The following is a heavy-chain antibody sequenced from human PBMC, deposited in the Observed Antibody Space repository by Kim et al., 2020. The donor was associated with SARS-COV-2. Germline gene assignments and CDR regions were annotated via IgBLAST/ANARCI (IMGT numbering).Heavy chain of an antibody. V-gene: IGHV4-34*01. CDR1: GGSFSGYY. CDR2: INHSGST. D-gene: IGHD6-19*01. J-gene: IGHJ6*02. Sequence: SETLSLTCAVYGGSFSGYYWSWIRQPPGKGLEWIGEINHSGSTNYNPSLKSRVTISVDTSKNQFSLKLSSVTAADTAVYYCARGPGSSGWYGEGYYYGMDVWGQGTTVTVSS. CDR3: ARGPGSSGWYGEGYYYGMDV.